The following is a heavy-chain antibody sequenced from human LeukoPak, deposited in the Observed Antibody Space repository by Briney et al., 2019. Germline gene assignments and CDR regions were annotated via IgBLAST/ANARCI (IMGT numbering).Heavy chain of an antibody. Sequence: SETLSLTCAVYGGSFSGYYWSWIRQPPGKGLEWIGEINHSGSTNYNPSLKSRVTISVDTSKSQFSLKLSSVTAADTAVYYCARGSQGREMATISVGFDYWGQGTLVTVSS. J-gene: IGHJ4*02. CDR2: INHSGST. CDR1: GGSFSGYY. V-gene: IGHV4-34*01. CDR3: ARGSQGREMATISVGFDY. D-gene: IGHD5-24*01.